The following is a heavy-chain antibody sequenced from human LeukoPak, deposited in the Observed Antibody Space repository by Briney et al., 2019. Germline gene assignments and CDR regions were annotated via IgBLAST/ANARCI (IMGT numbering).Heavy chain of an antibody. CDR2: IYYSGST. V-gene: IGHV4-39*01. J-gene: IGHJ4*02. CDR1: GGSISSSSYY. CDR3: ASDSSSSSDY. D-gene: IGHD6-13*01. Sequence: ETSETLSLTCTVSGGSISSSSYYWGWIRQPPGKGLEWIGSIYYSGSTYYNPSLKSRVTISVDTSKNQFSLKLSSVTAADTAVYYCASDSSSSSDYWVQGTLVTVSS.